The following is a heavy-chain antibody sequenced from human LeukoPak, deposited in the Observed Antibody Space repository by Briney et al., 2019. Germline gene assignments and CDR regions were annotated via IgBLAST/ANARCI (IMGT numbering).Heavy chain of an antibody. CDR1: GGSISSSMYY. V-gene: IGHV4-39*01. D-gene: IGHD3-9*01. Sequence: KPSETLSLTCTVPGGSISSSMYYSGWIRQPPGKWLEWIGSIYYSGATYYNPSLKSRVTISVDTYKNQFSLKLSTVTAADTAVYYCARHQVSLYDILTGYDYWGQGTLVTVSS. J-gene: IGHJ4*02. CDR3: ARHQVSLYDILTGYDY. CDR2: IYYSGAT.